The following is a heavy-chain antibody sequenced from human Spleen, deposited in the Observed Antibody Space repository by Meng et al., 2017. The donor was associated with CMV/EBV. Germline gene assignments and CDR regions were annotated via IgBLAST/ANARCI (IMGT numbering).Heavy chain of an antibody. V-gene: IGHV3-30*14. CDR1: GFTFSGYA. Sequence: GESLKISCAASGFTFSGYAMHWVRQAPGKGLEWVAVVSYDGRNKYYADSVKGRFTISRDNSKNTVYLQMNSLRAEDTAVYFCAREWGSSSWLNYGMDVWGQGTTVTVSS. D-gene: IGHD6-13*01. CDR2: VSYDGRNK. J-gene: IGHJ6*02. CDR3: AREWGSSSWLNYGMDV.